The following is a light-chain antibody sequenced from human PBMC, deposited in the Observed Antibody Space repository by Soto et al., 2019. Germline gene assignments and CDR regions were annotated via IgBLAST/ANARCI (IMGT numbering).Light chain of an antibody. V-gene: IGLV2-14*01. CDR1: SSDVGGYNY. CDR3: SSYTTSGTPV. J-gene: IGLJ3*02. Sequence: QSVLTQPASVSGSPGQSITISCTGTSSDVGGYNYLSWYQQHPGKAPRVMIYEVSNRPSGVSNRFSGPKSGNTASLTISGLQAEDEADYFCSSYTTSGTPVFGGGTKRTVL. CDR2: EVS.